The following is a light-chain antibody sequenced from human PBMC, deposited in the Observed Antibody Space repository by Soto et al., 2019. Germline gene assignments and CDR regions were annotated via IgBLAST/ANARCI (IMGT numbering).Light chain of an antibody. J-gene: IGKJ4*01. CDR1: QSIRTW. V-gene: IGKV1-5*01. CDR3: QQYGAYPVT. CDR2: DVS. Sequence: DIQMTQSPSTLSASVGERVSITCRASQSIRTWLAWYQQKPGHAPNLLIHDVSTLESGVPSRFSGSGSESETEFTLTISSLQPDDFATYYCQQYGAYPVTFGGGTKVDIK.